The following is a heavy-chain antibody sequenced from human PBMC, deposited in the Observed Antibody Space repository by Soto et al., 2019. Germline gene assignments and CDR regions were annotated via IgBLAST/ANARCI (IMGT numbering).Heavy chain of an antibody. CDR3: ARARAARPYYYYYYGMDV. J-gene: IGHJ6*02. CDR2: TYYRSKWYN. CDR1: GDSVSSNSAA. Sequence: SQTLSLTCAISGDSVSSNSAAWNWIRQSPSRGLEWLGRTYYRSKWYNDYAVSVKSRITINPDTSKNQFSLQLNSVTPEDTAVYYCARARAARPYYYYYYGMDVWGQGITVTVSS. D-gene: IGHD6-6*01. V-gene: IGHV6-1*01.